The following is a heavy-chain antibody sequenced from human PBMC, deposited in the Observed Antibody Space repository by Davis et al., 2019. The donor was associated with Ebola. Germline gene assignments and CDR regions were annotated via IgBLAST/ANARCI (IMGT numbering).Heavy chain of an antibody. CDR2: ISTSGSTI. CDR1: GFTFGSYN. CDR3: ARTRSHRSIPRTPAYYYGMDV. D-gene: IGHD1-14*01. J-gene: IGHJ6*02. V-gene: IGHV3-48*02. Sequence: GESLKISCLASGFTFGSYNMNWVRQTPGKGLEWVSYISTSGSTIYYVDSVKGRFTISRDNAKNSLYLQMNSLRDEDTAVYYCARTRSHRSIPRTPAYYYGMDVWGQGTTVTVSS.